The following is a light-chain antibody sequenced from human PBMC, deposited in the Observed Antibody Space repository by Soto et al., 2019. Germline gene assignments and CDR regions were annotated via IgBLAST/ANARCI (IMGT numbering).Light chain of an antibody. V-gene: IGKV3-11*01. CDR3: QQRSNWPRT. Sequence: EIVLTQSPATLSLSPGERATLSCRASQSVTKYLAWYQQKPGQAPRLLIYDASNRATGIPARFSGSGSGTDFTLTISSLEPEDFVVYYCQQRSNWPRTFGQGTKVEIK. CDR1: QSVTKY. CDR2: DAS. J-gene: IGKJ1*01.